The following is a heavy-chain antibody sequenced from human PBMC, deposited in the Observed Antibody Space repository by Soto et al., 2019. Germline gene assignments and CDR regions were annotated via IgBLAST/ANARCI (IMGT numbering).Heavy chain of an antibody. J-gene: IGHJ4*02. Sequence: PGGSLRLSCAASGFTFSSYGMHWVRQAPGKGLEWVAVIWYDGSNKYYADSVKGRFTISRDNSKNTLYLQMNSLRAEDTAVYYCASCSGGSCYYFDYWGQGTLVTVSS. CDR1: GFTFSSYG. V-gene: IGHV3-33*01. D-gene: IGHD2-15*01. CDR2: IWYDGSNK. CDR3: ASCSGGSCYYFDY.